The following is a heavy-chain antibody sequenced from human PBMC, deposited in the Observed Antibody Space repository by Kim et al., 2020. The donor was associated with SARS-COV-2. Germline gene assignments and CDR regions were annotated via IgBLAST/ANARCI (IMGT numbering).Heavy chain of an antibody. V-gene: IGHV5-51*01. J-gene: IGHJ5*02. CDR2: IYPGDSDT. CDR1: GYSFTSYW. D-gene: IGHD1-1*01. Sequence: GESLKISCKGSGYSFTSYWIGWVRQMPGKGLEWMGIIYPGDSDTRYSPSFQGQVTISADKSISTAYLQWSSLKASDTAMYYCARLPKGAELERPLLGWFDPWGQGTLVTVSS. CDR3: ARLPKGAELERPLLGWFDP.